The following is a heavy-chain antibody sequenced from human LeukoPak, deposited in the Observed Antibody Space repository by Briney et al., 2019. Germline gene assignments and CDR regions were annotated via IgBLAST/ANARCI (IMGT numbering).Heavy chain of an antibody. Sequence: PGGSLRLSCAASGFTFSNAWMSWVRQAPGKGLEWVGRIKSKTEGGTTDYAAPVKGRFTISRDDSKNTLYLQMNSLKTEDTAMYYCTTVSVGRSSGPSWYYLDYWGQGTLVTVSS. J-gene: IGHJ4*02. D-gene: IGHD6-19*01. CDR1: GFTFSNAW. CDR2: IKSKTEGGTT. CDR3: TTVSVGRSSGPSWYYLDY. V-gene: IGHV3-15*01.